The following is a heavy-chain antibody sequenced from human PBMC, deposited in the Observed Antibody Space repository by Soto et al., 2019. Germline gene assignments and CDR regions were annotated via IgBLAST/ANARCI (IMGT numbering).Heavy chain of an antibody. CDR2: INPNSGGT. Sequence: GASVKVSCKASGYTFTGYYMHWVRQAPGQGLEWMGWINPNSGGTNYAQKFQGRVTMTRDTSISTAYMELSRLRSDDTAVYYCARAPYCSGGSCYFDYWGQGTLVTV. V-gene: IGHV1-2*02. CDR1: GYTFTGYY. CDR3: ARAPYCSGGSCYFDY. D-gene: IGHD2-15*01. J-gene: IGHJ4*02.